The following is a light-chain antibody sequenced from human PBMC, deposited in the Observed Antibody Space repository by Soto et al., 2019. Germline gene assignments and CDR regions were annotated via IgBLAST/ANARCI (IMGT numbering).Light chain of an antibody. V-gene: IGKV3-20*01. CDR2: DAS. CDR3: QQYGNSPYT. Sequence: EIVLTQSPGTLSSSPGERATLSCRASQSVTSTYLAWYQQRPGQAPRLLIYDASSRATGVPDRFSGSGSGTDFTLTIRRLEPEYLAVYYCQQYGNSPYTFGQGTKLEIK. CDR1: QSVTSTY. J-gene: IGKJ2*01.